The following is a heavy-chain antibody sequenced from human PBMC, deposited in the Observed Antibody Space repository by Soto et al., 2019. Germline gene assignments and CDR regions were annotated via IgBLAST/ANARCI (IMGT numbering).Heavy chain of an antibody. CDR3: AKERLGRGADY. Sequence: EVQLLESGGGLVQPGGSLRLSCAASGFTFSNYAMSWVRQTPGKGLEWVSTISGGGGNTYYPDSVKGRFTISRDNSKDTAYLQTNSPRADYTAIYYCAKERLGRGADYWGQGALVTVTS. CDR1: GFTFSNYA. J-gene: IGHJ4*02. CDR2: ISGGGGNT. V-gene: IGHV3-23*01.